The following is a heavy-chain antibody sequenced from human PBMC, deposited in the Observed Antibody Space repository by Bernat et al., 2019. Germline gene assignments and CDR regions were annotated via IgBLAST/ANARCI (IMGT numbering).Heavy chain of an antibody. CDR1: GYTFTGYY. V-gene: IGHV1-2*04. Sequence: QVQLVQSGAEVKKPGASVKVSCKASGYTFTGYYMHWVRQAPGQGLECMGWINPNSGGTNYAQKFQGWVTMTRDTSISTAYMELSRLRSDDTAVYYCARGVFRVMGGSYYPEYFQHWGQGTLVTVSS. J-gene: IGHJ1*01. CDR3: ARGVFRVMGGSYYPEYFQH. D-gene: IGHD1-26*01. CDR2: INPNSGGT.